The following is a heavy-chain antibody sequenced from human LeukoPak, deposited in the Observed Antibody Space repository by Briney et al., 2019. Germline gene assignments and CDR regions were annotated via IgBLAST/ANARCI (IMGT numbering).Heavy chain of an antibody. V-gene: IGHV1-8*02. J-gene: IGHJ6*03. Sequence: GASVKVSCKASGYTFTGYYMHWVRQAPGQGLEWMGWINPNSGNTGYAQKFQGRVTMTRNTSISTAYMELSSLRSEDTAVHYCARQGRITMVRGVYYMDVWGKGTTVTISS. CDR2: INPNSGNT. D-gene: IGHD3-10*01. CDR1: GYTFTGYY. CDR3: ARQGRITMVRGVYYMDV.